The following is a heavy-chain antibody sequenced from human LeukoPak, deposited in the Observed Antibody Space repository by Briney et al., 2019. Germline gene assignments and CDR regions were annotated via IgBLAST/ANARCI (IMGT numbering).Heavy chain of an antibody. J-gene: IGHJ4*02. CDR2: IFRGGST. CDR1: GFTVSSNY. Sequence: HSGGSLRLSCAASGFTVSSNYMSWVRQAPGKGLEWVSVIFRGGSTYYANSVKGRFTISRDNSKNTPYLQMNSLRAEDTAVYYCARGGISTPVVYYFAFWGQGTLVTVSS. V-gene: IGHV3-53*01. CDR3: ARGGISTPVVYYFAF. D-gene: IGHD3-16*01.